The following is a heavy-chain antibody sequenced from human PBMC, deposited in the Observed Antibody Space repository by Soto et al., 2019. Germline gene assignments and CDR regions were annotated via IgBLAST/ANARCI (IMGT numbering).Heavy chain of an antibody. J-gene: IGHJ4*02. D-gene: IGHD3-22*01. CDR3: ARPHYASNTFYYFFDY. Sequence: GGSLRISCAASGFTFSSYGMHWVRQAPGKGLEWVAVISYDGSNKYYADSVKGRFTISRDNSKNTLYLQMNSLRAEDTAVYYCARPHYASNTFYYFFDYSRQGTRVTVSS. CDR1: GFTFSSYG. CDR2: ISYDGSNK. V-gene: IGHV3-30*03.